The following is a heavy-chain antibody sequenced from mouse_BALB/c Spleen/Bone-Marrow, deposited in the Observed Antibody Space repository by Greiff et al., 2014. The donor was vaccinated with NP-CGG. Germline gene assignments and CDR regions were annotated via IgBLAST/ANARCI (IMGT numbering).Heavy chain of an antibody. CDR3: TRSAARSDY. J-gene: IGHJ2*01. CDR2: IYPGNGDT. Sequence: EVQLQQSGTVLARPGTSVKMSRKASGYSFTSFWMHWIKQRPGQGLQWIGAIYPGNGDTSYTQNFKGKAKLTAVTSASTAYMELSSLTNEDSAVYYCTRSAARSDYWGQGTTLTVSS. CDR1: GYSFTSFW. D-gene: IGHD3-1*01. V-gene: IGHV1-5*01.